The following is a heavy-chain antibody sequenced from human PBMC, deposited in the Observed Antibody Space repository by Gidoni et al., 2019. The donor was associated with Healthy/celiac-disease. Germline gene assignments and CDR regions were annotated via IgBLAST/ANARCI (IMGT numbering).Heavy chain of an antibody. J-gene: IGHJ6*02. V-gene: IGHV4-34*01. Sequence: NHSGSTNYNPSLKSRVTISVDTSKNQFSLKLSSVTAADTAVYYCARGMYRYYYYYGMDVWGQGTTVTVSS. D-gene: IGHD2-8*01. CDR2: NHSGST. CDR3: ARGMYRYYYYYGMDV.